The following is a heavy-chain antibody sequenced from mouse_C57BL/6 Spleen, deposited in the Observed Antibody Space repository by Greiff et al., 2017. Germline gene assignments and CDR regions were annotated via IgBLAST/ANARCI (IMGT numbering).Heavy chain of an antibody. CDR2: IDPSDSYT. V-gene: IGHV1-50*01. CDR1: GYTFTSYW. CDR3: ARSQNLDSSGYKGFYY. Sequence: VQLQQPGAELVKPGASVKLSCKASGYTFTSYWMQWVKQRPGQGLEWIGEIDPSDSYTNYNQKFKGKATLTVDTSSSTAYMQLSSLTSEDSAVDYCARSQNLDSSGYKGFYYWGQGTTRTVSS. D-gene: IGHD3-2*02. J-gene: IGHJ2*01.